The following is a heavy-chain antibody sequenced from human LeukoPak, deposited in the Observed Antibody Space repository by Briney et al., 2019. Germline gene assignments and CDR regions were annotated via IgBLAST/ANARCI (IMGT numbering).Heavy chain of an antibody. Sequence: PGGSLRLSCAASGFTFSSYGVHWVRQAPGKGLEWVAVISYDGSNKYYADSVKGRFTIPRDNSKSTLYLQMNSLRAEDTAVYYCAKGGLRLGELSLWGQGTLVTVSS. D-gene: IGHD3-16*02. V-gene: IGHV3-30*18. CDR2: ISYDGSNK. J-gene: IGHJ4*02. CDR1: GFTFSSYG. CDR3: AKGGLRLGELSL.